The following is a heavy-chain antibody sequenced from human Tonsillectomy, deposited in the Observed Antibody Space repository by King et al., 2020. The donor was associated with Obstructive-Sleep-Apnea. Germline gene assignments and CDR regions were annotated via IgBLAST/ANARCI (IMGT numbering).Heavy chain of an antibody. Sequence: VQLVESGGGLVQPGGSLRLSCAASGFTFSSYSMNWVRQTPRKGLEWVSYISSSSTTIYYADSVRGRFTISRDNAKSSLYLQMNSLRAEDTAVYYCASQVTGIAGPYYYYAMDVWGRGTTVTVSS. D-gene: IGHD6-13*01. V-gene: IGHV3-48*04. CDR1: GFTFSSYS. CDR3: ASQVTGIAGPYYYYAMDV. CDR2: ISSSSTTI. J-gene: IGHJ6*02.